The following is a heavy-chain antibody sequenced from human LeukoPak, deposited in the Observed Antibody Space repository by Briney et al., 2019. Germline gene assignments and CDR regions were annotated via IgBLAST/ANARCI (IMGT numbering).Heavy chain of an antibody. V-gene: IGHV5-51*01. D-gene: IGHD2-2*01. CDR3: ARVPSPNEGLFDP. Sequence: GESLKISCKASGYSFTSYWIAWMRHMPGKGLEWMGIIYPGDSDTRYSPSFQGQVIISADKSVTTAYLQWSSLKASDTAMYYCARVPSPNEGLFDPWGRGTLVTVAS. J-gene: IGHJ5*02. CDR2: IYPGDSDT. CDR1: GYSFTSYW.